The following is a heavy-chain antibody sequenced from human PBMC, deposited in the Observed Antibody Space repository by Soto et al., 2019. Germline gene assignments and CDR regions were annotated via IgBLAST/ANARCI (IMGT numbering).Heavy chain of an antibody. V-gene: IGHV4-39*01. J-gene: IGHJ4*02. Sequence: SETLSLTCTVSGGSISSSSYYWGWIRQPPWKGLEWIGSIYYSGSTYYNPSPKSRVTISVDTSKNQFSLKLSSVTAADTAVYYCARQSGALASDGTTNAYWGQATRVT. CDR2: IYYSGST. D-gene: IGHD1-7*01. CDR3: ARQSGALASDGTTNAY. CDR1: GGSISSSSYY.